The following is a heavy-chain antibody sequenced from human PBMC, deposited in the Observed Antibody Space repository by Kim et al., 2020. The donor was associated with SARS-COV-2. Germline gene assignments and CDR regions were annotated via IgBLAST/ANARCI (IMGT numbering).Heavy chain of an antibody. Sequence: GGSLRLSCAASGFTFGDYAMHWVRQAPGKGLEWVSGISWNSGSLGYADSVKGRFTISRDNAKNSLYLQMNSLRAEDTALYYCAKDRKARSGWSYGMDVWGQGTTVTVSS. CDR2: ISWNSGSL. J-gene: IGHJ6*02. CDR1: GFTFGDYA. CDR3: AKDRKARSGWSYGMDV. V-gene: IGHV3-9*01. D-gene: IGHD6-19*01.